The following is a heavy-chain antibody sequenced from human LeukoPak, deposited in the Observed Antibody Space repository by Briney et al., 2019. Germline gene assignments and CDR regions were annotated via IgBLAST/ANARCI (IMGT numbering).Heavy chain of an antibody. D-gene: IGHD3-10*01. CDR3: ARTTMVRGTYYMDV. V-gene: IGHV4-59*01. J-gene: IGHJ6*03. CDR1: GGSISSYY. Sequence: SETLSLTGTVSGGSISSYYWSWLRQPPGKGLEWIGYIYYSGYNNYNPSLKSRVTISVDPSKNQFSLKLSSVTAADTAVYYCARTTMVRGTYYMDVWGKGTTVTISS. CDR2: IYYSGYN.